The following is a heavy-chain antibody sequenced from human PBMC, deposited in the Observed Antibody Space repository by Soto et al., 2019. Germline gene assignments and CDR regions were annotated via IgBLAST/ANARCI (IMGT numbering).Heavy chain of an antibody. Sequence: GGSLRLSCAASGFTFSSYAMHWVRQAPGKGLEWVAVISYDGSNKYYADSVKGRFTISRDNSKNTLYLQMNSLRAEDTAVYYFARDSGAWVAARPGYFDYWGQGTLVTVSS. D-gene: IGHD6-6*01. CDR1: GFTFSSYA. CDR2: ISYDGSNK. J-gene: IGHJ4*02. CDR3: ARDSGAWVAARPGYFDY. V-gene: IGHV3-30-3*01.